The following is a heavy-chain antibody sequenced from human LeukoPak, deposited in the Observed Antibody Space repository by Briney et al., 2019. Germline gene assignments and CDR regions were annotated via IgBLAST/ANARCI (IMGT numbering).Heavy chain of an antibody. CDR1: GFTFSSNG. J-gene: IGHJ6*03. CDR2: IRYDGSNK. D-gene: IGHD3-3*01. Sequence: GGSLRLSCAASGFTFSSNGMHWVRQAPGKGLEWVAFIRYDGSNKYYADSVKGRFTISRDNSKNTLSLQMNSLRAEDTAVYYCSKAYTIFGEVIFQYLYMDVWGKGTTVTVSS. V-gene: IGHV3-30*02. CDR3: SKAYTIFGEVIFQYLYMDV.